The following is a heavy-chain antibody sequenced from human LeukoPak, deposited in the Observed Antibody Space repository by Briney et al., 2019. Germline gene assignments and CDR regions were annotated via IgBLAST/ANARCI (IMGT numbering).Heavy chain of an antibody. V-gene: IGHV1-69*04. CDR2: IIPILGIA. Sequence: SVKVSCKASGYTFTSYAISWVRQAPGQGLEWMGRIIPILGIANYAQKFQGRVTITADKSTSTAYMELSSLRSEDTAVYYCAREPTVAGSWGQGTLVTVSS. D-gene: IGHD6-19*01. CDR3: AREPTVAGS. CDR1: GYTFTSYA. J-gene: IGHJ4*02.